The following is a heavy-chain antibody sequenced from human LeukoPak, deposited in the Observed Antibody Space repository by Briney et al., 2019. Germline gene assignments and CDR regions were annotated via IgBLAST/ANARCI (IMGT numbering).Heavy chain of an antibody. V-gene: IGHV1-24*01. CDR3: ATDQVKSEYSSSSGY. CDR2: FDPEDGET. CDR1: GYTLTELS. Sequence: ASVKVSCKVSGYTLTELSMHWVRQAPGKGLEWMGGFDPEDGETIYAQKFQGRVTMTEDTSTDTAYMELSSLRSEDTAVYYCATDQVKSEYSSSSGYWGQGTLVTVSS. J-gene: IGHJ4*02. D-gene: IGHD6-6*01.